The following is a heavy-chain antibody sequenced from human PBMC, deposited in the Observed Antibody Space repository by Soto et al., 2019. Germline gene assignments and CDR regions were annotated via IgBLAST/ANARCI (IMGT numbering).Heavy chain of an antibody. CDR3: ARFGYSSGWYEGDAFDI. Sequence: QVQLVQSGAEVKKPGASVKVSCKASGYTFTSYAMHWVRQAPGQRLEWMGWINAGNGNTKYSQKFQRRVTITRDTSASTAYMELSSLRAEDTAVYYCARFGYSSGWYEGDAFDIWGQGRMVTVSS. CDR2: INAGNGNT. J-gene: IGHJ3*02. CDR1: GYTFTSYA. V-gene: IGHV1-3*01. D-gene: IGHD6-19*01.